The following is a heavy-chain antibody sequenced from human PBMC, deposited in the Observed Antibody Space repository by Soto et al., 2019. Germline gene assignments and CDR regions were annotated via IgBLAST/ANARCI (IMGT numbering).Heavy chain of an antibody. Sequence: QVQLVESGGGVVQPGRSLRLSCAASGFTFSSYGMHWVRQAPGKGLEWVAVISYDGSNKYYADSVKGRFTISRDNSKNTLYLQMNSLRAEDTAVYYCAKTHYDFWSGQAYYYYGMDVWCQGTTVTVSS. CDR3: AKTHYDFWSGQAYYYYGMDV. V-gene: IGHV3-30*18. CDR2: ISYDGSNK. J-gene: IGHJ6*02. CDR1: GFTFSSYG. D-gene: IGHD3-3*01.